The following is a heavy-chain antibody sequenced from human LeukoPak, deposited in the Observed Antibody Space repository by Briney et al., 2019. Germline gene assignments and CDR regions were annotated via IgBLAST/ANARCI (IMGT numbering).Heavy chain of an antibody. CDR1: GFTFSSYA. V-gene: IGHV3-30*04. J-gene: IGHJ4*02. CDR3: AREDPYGSGSYFDY. D-gene: IGHD3-10*01. CDR2: ISYDGSNK. Sequence: GRSLRLYCAASGFTFSSYAMDWVRQAPGKGLEWVAVISYDGSNKYYADTVKGRFTISRDNSKNTLYLQMNSLRAEDTAVYYCAREDPYGSGSYFDYWGQGTLVTVSS.